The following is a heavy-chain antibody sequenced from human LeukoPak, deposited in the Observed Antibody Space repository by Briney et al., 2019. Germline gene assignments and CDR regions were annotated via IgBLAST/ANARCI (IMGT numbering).Heavy chain of an antibody. CDR2: ISGSGGST. V-gene: IGHV3-23*01. Sequence: GGSLRLSCASSGFTFNIYAMSWVRQAPGKGLEWVSAISGSGGSTYYADSAKGRFTVSRDNSKNTLYLQMNSLRVEDTAVYYCAKGVAAAGLFDYWGQGTLVTVSS. J-gene: IGHJ4*02. D-gene: IGHD6-13*01. CDR3: AKGVAAAGLFDY. CDR1: GFTFNIYA.